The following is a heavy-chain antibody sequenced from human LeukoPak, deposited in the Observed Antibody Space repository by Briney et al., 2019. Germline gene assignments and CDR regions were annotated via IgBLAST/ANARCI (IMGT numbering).Heavy chain of an antibody. V-gene: IGHV4-39*01. D-gene: IGHD5-18*01. J-gene: IGHJ4*02. CDR3: ARHRHSHCYDY. CDR1: GGSISSGGYY. Sequence: PSETLSLTCTVSGGSISSGGYYWSWIRQHPGKGLEWIGYIYYSGSTYYNPSLKSRVTISADTSNTHFSLKLTSVTAADTAVYYCARHRHSHCYDYWGQGTLVTVSS. CDR2: IYYSGST.